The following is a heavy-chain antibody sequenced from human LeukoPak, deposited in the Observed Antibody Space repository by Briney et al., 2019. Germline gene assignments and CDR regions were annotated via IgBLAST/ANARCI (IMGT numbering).Heavy chain of an antibody. J-gene: IGHJ4*02. CDR2: INPSGGST. V-gene: IGHV1-46*01. Sequence: VASVKVSCKASGYTFTSYSIHWVRQAPGQGLKWLGIINPSGGSTTYAQKFQGRVTMTRDTSTSTVYMELSSLRSEGTAVYYCARSRSGTYLLAYWGQGTLVTVSS. CDR3: ARSRSGTYLLAY. D-gene: IGHD1-26*01. CDR1: GYTFTSYS.